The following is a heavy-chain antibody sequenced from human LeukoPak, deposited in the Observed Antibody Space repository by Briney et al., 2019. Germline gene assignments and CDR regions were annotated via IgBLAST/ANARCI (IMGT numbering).Heavy chain of an antibody. CDR2: ISGSGGST. J-gene: IGHJ4*02. CDR3: AKDWGYFDY. D-gene: IGHD3-16*01. V-gene: IGHV3-23*01. Sequence: GGSLRLSCAASGFTFSSYSMNWVRQAPEKGLEWVSAISGSGGSTYYADSVKGRFTISRDNSKNTLYLQMNSLRAEDTAVYYCAKDWGYFDYWGQGTLVTVSS. CDR1: GFTFSSYS.